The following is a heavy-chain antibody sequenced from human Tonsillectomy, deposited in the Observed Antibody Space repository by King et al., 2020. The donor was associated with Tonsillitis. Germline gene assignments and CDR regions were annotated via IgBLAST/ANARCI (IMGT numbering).Heavy chain of an antibody. J-gene: IGHJ5*02. Sequence: VQLVESGGGVVQPGRSLRLSCAASGFIFSNYTMHWVRQTPGKGLEWVAVISSDGSNKYYANSVKGRFTISRDNSKKTLYLRMNSLRAEDTAVYYCATLLVDSGSYYNNWFAPWAREPWSPSPQ. D-gene: IGHD3-10*01. CDR1: GFIFSNYT. CDR3: ATLLVDSGSYYNNWFAP. V-gene: IGHV3-30-3*01. CDR2: ISSDGSNK.